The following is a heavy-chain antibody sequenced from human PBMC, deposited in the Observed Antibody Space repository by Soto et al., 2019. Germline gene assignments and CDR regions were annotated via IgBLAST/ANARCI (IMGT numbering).Heavy chain of an antibody. J-gene: IGHJ4*02. CDR2: IWYDGSNK. V-gene: IGHV3-33*01. D-gene: IGHD1-1*01. CDR1: GFIFSSHG. Sequence: GGSLRLSCAATGFIFSSHGMHWVRQAPGKGLEWVAVIWYDGSNKYYGESVKGRFTISRDNSKNTLYLQMNSLRVEDTAVYYCMRWADNRAFDFWGQGTPVTVST. CDR3: MRWADNRAFDF.